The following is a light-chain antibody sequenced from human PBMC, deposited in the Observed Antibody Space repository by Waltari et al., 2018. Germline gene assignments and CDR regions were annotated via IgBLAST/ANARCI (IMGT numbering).Light chain of an antibody. CDR2: KAS. V-gene: IGKV1-5*03. J-gene: IGKJ2*01. Sequence: DIQLTQSSSTLSACVGDRATITCRASQTISSWLAWYQQKPGKAPKLLIYKASSLESGVPSRFSGSGSGTEFTLTISSLQPDDFATYYCQQYNSYSYTFGQGTKLEIK. CDR3: QQYNSYSYT. CDR1: QTISSW.